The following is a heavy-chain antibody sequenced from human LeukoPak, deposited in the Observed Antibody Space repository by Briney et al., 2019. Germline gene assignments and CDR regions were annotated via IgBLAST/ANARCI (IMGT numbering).Heavy chain of an antibody. D-gene: IGHD2-15*01. J-gene: IGHJ6*03. V-gene: IGHV4-59*01. CDR3: ARSVEGYCSGASCYYYYYYMDV. CDR1: GGSISSYY. CDR2: IYYSGST. Sequence: AETLSLTCTVSGGSISSYYWSWIRQPPGKGLEWIGYIYYSGSTNYNPSLKSRVTISVDTSKNQFSLKLSSVTAADTAVYYCARSVEGYCSGASCYYYYYYMDVWGKGTTVTVSS.